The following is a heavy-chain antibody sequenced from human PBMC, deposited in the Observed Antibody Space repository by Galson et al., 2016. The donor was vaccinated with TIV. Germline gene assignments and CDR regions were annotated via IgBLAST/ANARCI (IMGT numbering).Heavy chain of an antibody. D-gene: IGHD2-8*01. CDR3: AKDVYARLTIPHYCTSCSYYFDY. V-gene: IGHV3-30*02. J-gene: IGHJ4*02. CDR2: IRFDGSNA. Sequence: SLKLSCAASGFTFSTYGMHWVRQAPGQGLEWVAFIRFDGSNAYYADYVKGRFTIPRDNSKNTLFMQMNSLRPEDTTVYYWAKDVYARLTIPHYCTSCSYYFDYWGLGTLVTVSS. CDR1: GFTFSTYG.